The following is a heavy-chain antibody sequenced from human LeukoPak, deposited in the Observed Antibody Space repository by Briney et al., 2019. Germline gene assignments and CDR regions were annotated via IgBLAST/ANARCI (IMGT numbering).Heavy chain of an antibody. Sequence: ASVKVSCKASGYTFTSYAMHWVRQAPGQRLGWMGWINAGNGNTKYSQKFQGRVTITRDTSASTAYMELSSLRSEDTAVYYCARTSRMAAAGLGAFDIWGQGTMVTVSS. CDR2: INAGNGNT. CDR1: GYTFTSYA. V-gene: IGHV1-3*01. D-gene: IGHD6-13*01. J-gene: IGHJ3*02. CDR3: ARTSRMAAAGLGAFDI.